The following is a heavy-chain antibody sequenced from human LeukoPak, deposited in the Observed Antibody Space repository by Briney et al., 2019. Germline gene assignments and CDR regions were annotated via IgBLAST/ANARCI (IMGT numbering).Heavy chain of an antibody. D-gene: IGHD4-17*01. CDR1: GYTFTSYY. J-gene: IGHJ5*02. CDR3: AMRPTDGDYGAGWRYYNWFDP. Sequence: GASVKVSCKASGYTFTSYYMHWVRQAPGQGLEWMGIINPSGGSTSYAQKFQGRVTMTRDMSTSTVYMELSSLRSEDTAVYYCAMRPTDGDYGAGWRYYNWFDPWGQGTLVTVSS. V-gene: IGHV1-46*01. CDR2: INPSGGST.